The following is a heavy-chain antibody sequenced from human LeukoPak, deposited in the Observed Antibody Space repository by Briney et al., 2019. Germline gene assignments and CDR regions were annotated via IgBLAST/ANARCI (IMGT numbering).Heavy chain of an antibody. CDR1: GGSISSSSYY. CDR3: ARDSMVRGVSPGMDV. D-gene: IGHD3-10*01. V-gene: IGHV4-39*07. J-gene: IGHJ6*02. Sequence: SETLSLTCTVSGGSISSSSYYWGWIRQPPGKGLEWIGSIYYSGSTYYNPSLKSRVTISVDTSKNQFSLKLSSATAADTAVYYCARDSMVRGVSPGMDVWGQGTTVTVSS. CDR2: IYYSGST.